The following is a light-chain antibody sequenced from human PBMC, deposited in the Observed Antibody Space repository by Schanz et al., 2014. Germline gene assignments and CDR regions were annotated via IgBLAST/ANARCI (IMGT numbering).Light chain of an antibody. CDR1: SSDVGAYNY. Sequence: QSALTQPPSASGSPGQSVTISCTGTSSDVGAYNYVSWYQQQPGKAPKLMIYEVSKRPSGVPDRFSGSKSGTSASLAITGLQAEDEADYYCSSYTSSSTLVFGGGTKLTVL. V-gene: IGLV2-8*01. CDR2: EVS. CDR3: SSYTSSSTLV. J-gene: IGLJ2*01.